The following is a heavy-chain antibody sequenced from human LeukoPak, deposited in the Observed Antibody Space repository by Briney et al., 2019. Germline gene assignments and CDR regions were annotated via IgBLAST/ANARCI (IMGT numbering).Heavy chain of an antibody. J-gene: IGHJ5*02. V-gene: IGHV3-11*06. D-gene: IGHD5-12*01. CDR2: ISSSSDYT. CDR1: GFTFSDYY. Sequence: GGSLRLSCAASGFTFSDYYMSWIRQAPGKGLEWVSYISSSSDYTNYADSVKGRFTISRDNAKNSLYLQMNSLRARDTAVYYCARSRYGSGYVSFDRWGQGTLVTVSS. CDR3: ARSRYGSGYVSFDR.